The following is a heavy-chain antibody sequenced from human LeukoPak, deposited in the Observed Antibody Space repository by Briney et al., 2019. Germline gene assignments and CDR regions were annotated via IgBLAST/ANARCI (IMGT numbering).Heavy chain of an antibody. Sequence: GGSLRLSCAASGFTFSSYEMNWVRQAPGKGLEWVSYISSSSSTIYYADSVKGRFTISRDNAKNSLYLQMNSLRAEDTAVYYCARDKRGYSGYDIYYYYYMDVWGKGTTVTVSS. CDR3: ARDKRGYSGYDIYYYYYMDV. D-gene: IGHD5-12*01. CDR1: GFTFSSYE. CDR2: ISSSSSTI. J-gene: IGHJ6*03. V-gene: IGHV3-48*01.